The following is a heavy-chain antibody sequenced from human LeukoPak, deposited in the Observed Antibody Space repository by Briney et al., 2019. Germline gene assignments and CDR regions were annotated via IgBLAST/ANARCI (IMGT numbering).Heavy chain of an antibody. Sequence: GGSLRLSCAASGFAVSGYFMRWVRQAPGKGLEWVSVIHTGGTQYAESVKGRFTISRDNSMNTLYLQMNSLRAEDTAVYYCARIDYGDSYWGQGTLVTVSS. CDR3: ARIDYGDSY. CDR2: IHTGGT. CDR1: GFAVSGYF. V-gene: IGHV3-66*01. D-gene: IGHD4-17*01. J-gene: IGHJ4*02.